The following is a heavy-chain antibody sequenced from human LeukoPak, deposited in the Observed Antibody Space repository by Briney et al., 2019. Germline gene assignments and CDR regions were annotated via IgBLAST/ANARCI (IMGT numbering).Heavy chain of an antibody. Sequence: GGSLRLSCVVSGFNFSNYSMNRVRQAPGKGLEWGSYISSRSSSIYYLDSVKGRFTISRDNAKNSLYLQMNSLRDEDTAVYYCARVIRRFGEFSSDYWGQGTLVTVSS. CDR3: ARVIRRFGEFSSDY. J-gene: IGHJ4*02. CDR1: GFNFSNYS. CDR2: ISSRSSSI. V-gene: IGHV3-48*02. D-gene: IGHD3-10*01.